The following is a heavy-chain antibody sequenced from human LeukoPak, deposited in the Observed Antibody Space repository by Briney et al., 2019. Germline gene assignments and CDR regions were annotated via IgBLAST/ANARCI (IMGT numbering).Heavy chain of an antibody. Sequence: GGTLRLSCAASGFTFSNYGMSWARQAPGKGLEWVSVITGSGDTYYADSVKGRFTISRDNSKNTLYLQMNSLRAEDTAVYYCALLTVTTFAQPSWGQGTLVTVSS. V-gene: IGHV3-23*01. J-gene: IGHJ4*02. D-gene: IGHD4-17*01. CDR1: GFTFSNYG. CDR2: ITGSGDT. CDR3: ALLTVTTFAQPS.